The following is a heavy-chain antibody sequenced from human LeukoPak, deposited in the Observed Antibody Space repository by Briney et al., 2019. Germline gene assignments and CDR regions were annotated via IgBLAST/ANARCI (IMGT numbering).Heavy chain of an antibody. V-gene: IGHV1-8*01. J-gene: IGHJ6*03. CDR2: MNPNSGNT. Sequence: ASVKVSCKASGYTFTSYNTNWVRQATGQGLEWMGWMNPNSGNTGHAQKFQGRVTMTRNTSISTAYMELSSLRSEDTAVYYCARDMTATYYYYMDVWGKGTTVTVSS. CDR1: GYTFTSYN. D-gene: IGHD3-16*01. CDR3: ARDMTATYYYYMDV.